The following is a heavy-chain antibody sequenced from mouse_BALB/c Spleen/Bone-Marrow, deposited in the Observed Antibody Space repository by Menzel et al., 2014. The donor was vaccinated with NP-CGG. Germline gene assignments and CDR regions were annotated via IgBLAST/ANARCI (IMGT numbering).Heavy chain of an antibody. CDR2: IDPSTGYT. D-gene: IGHD2-3*01. Sequence: QVQLKESGAELAKPRASVKMSCKASGYTFTNYWMHWVKQRPGQGLEWIGYIDPSTGYTEYNQKFKDKATLTADKSSSTAYMQLSSLTSEDSAVYYCARGGIYDGYSYWGQGTLVTVPA. CDR1: GYTFTNYW. V-gene: IGHV1-7*01. CDR3: ARGGIYDGYSY. J-gene: IGHJ3*01.